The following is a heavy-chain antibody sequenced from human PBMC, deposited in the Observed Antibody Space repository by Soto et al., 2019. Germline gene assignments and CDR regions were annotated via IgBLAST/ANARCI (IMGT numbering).Heavy chain of an antibody. CDR3: ARGEGKYLYYDILTGYCNFDY. D-gene: IGHD3-9*01. CDR1: GFTFSSYA. Sequence: LRLSCAASGFTFSSYAMHWVRQAPGKGLEWVAVISYDGSNKYYADSVKGRFTISRDNSKNTLYLQMNSLRAEDTAVYYCARGEGKYLYYDILTGYCNFDYWGQGTLVTVSS. CDR2: ISYDGSNK. V-gene: IGHV3-30-3*01. J-gene: IGHJ4*02.